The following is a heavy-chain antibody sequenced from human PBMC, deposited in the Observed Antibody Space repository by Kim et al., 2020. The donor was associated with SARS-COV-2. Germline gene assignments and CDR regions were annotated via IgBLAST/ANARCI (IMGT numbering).Heavy chain of an antibody. Sequence: GGSLRLSCAASGFIFSRYSMNWVRQAPGKGLEWVSSISSSSSYIYYADSVKGRFTISRDNAKNSLYLQMNSLRAEDTAVYYCARDRKYYYDSSGYYYEVYYFDYWGQGTLVTVSS. V-gene: IGHV3-21*04. CDR3: ARDRKYYYDSSGYYYEVYYFDY. J-gene: IGHJ4*02. D-gene: IGHD3-22*01. CDR1: GFIFSRYS. CDR2: ISSSSSYI.